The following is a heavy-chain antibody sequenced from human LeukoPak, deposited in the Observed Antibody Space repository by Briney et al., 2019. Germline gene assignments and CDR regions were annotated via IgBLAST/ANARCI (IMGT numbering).Heavy chain of an antibody. CDR2: MKEDGGEK. Sequence: GGSLRLSCAASGFIFSPYWVTWVLQAPGMGLEWVANMKEDGGEKFYVDSVRGRFTISRDSAKNSLYLQMNSLRVEDTGVYYCARVRTEWYIDLWGRGTLVTVST. D-gene: IGHD2-8*02. V-gene: IGHV3-7*01. CDR3: ARVRTEWYIDL. CDR1: GFIFSPYW. J-gene: IGHJ2*01.